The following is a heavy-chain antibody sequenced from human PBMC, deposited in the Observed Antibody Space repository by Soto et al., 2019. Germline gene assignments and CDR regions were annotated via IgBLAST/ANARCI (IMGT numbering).Heavy chain of an antibody. CDR2: IYWDDGK. Sequence: SGPTIVNPTQTLTLTITIIEVSFSTRGVRVGWIRQPPGKALEWLELIYWDDGKRYTPSLKSRCTISKDTSKDQVVLTMTNMEPVHTATYYCAHSVSYDYIWGSYRTQQNFDYWGQGTLVTVSS. CDR3: AHSVSYDYIWGSYRTQQNFDY. J-gene: IGHJ4*02. CDR1: EVSFSTRGVR. V-gene: IGHV2-5*02. D-gene: IGHD3-16*02.